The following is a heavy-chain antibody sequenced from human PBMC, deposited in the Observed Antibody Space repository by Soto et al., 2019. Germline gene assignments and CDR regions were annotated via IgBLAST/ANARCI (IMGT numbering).Heavy chain of an antibody. CDR2: INPSGGST. Sequence: QVQLVQSGAEVKKPGASVKVSCKASGYTFTSYYMHWVRQAPGQGLEWMGIINPSGGSTSYAQKFQGTVTLARDTSTSSVYMEQSSLRSETTAVYYCATSRRYGSGRYYFSWGQGTLVTVSS. CDR1: GYTFTSYY. J-gene: IGHJ4*02. D-gene: IGHD3-10*01. V-gene: IGHV1-46*03. CDR3: ATSRRYGSGRYYFS.